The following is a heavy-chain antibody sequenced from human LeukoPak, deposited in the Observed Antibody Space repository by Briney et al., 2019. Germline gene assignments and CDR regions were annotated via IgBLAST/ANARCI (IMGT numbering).Heavy chain of an antibody. J-gene: IGHJ2*01. CDR2: IYYSGST. D-gene: IGHD4-17*01. V-gene: IGHV4-59*01. CDR3: ARATTVTTRGWCFDL. CDR1: GGSISSYY. Sequence: SETLSLTCTVSGGSISSYYWSWIRQPPGKGLEWIGYIYYSGSTNYNPSLKSRVTISVDTSKNQFSLKLSSVTAADTAVYYCARATTVTTRGWCFDLWGRGTLVTVSS.